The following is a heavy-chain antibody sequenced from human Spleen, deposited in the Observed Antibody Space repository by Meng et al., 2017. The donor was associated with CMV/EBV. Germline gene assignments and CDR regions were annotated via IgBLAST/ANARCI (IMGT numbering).Heavy chain of an antibody. D-gene: IGHD6-19*01. CDR1: GYTFTSYY. J-gene: IGHJ4*02. V-gene: IGHV1-46*01. CDR3: ARQDGGNSSGWPVGPAY. Sequence: ASVKVSCKASGYTFTSYYMHWVRQAPGQGLEWMGIINPSGGSTSYAQKFQGRVTMTRDTSTSTVYMELSSLGSEDTAVYYCARQDGGNSSGWPVGPAYWGQGTLVTVSS. CDR2: INPSGGST.